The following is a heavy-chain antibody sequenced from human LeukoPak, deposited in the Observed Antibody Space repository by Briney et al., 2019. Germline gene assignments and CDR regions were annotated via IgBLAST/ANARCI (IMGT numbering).Heavy chain of an antibody. Sequence: PGGSLRLSCAASGFTFNNYWMSWVRLAPGKGLEWVANIKKDGSEKYYVDSVKGRFTISRDNAKNSLYLQMNSLRAEDTAVYYCARVDPLTGKYYYYYYYMDVWGKGTTVTVSS. D-gene: IGHD7-27*01. CDR1: GFTFNNYW. V-gene: IGHV3-7*01. CDR3: ARVDPLTGKYYYYYYYMDV. CDR2: IKKDGSEK. J-gene: IGHJ6*03.